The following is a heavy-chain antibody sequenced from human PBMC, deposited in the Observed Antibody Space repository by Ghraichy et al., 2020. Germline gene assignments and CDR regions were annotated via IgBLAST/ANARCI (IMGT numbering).Heavy chain of an antibody. CDR3: ARHLVYEIVVDYFDY. D-gene: IGHD3-22*01. Sequence: SETLSLTCTVSGGSISSSSYYWGWIRQPPGKGLEWIGSIYYSGSTYYNPSLKSRVTISVDTSKNQFSLKLSSVTAADTAVYYCARHLVYEIVVDYFDYWGQGTLVTVSS. V-gene: IGHV4-39*01. CDR1: GGSISSSSYY. J-gene: IGHJ4*02. CDR2: IYYSGST.